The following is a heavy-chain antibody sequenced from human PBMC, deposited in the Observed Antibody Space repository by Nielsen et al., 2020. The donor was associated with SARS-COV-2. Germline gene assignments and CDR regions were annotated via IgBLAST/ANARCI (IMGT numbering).Heavy chain of an antibody. J-gene: IGHJ4*02. Sequence: ASVQVSCMASGYTFPSYDINWVRQATGQGLEWTGWMNPNSGNTGYAQKFQGRVTMTRNTSISTAYMELSSLRSEDTAVYYCARGHGIVVRDWGQGTLVTVSS. D-gene: IGHD3-22*01. CDR2: MNPNSGNT. CDR3: ARGHGIVVRD. V-gene: IGHV1-8*01. CDR1: GYTFPSYD.